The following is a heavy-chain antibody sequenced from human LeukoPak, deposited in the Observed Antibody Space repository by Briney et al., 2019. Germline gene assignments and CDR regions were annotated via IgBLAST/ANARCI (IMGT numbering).Heavy chain of an antibody. Sequence: GASVTVSFKASGYTFTIYGISWVRQAPGQGLEWMGWISAYNGNTNYAQKLQGRVTMTTDTSTSTAYMELRSLRSDDTAVYYCARDPPGLRYYDSSGYYNLDYWGQGALVTVSS. V-gene: IGHV1-18*01. J-gene: IGHJ4*02. CDR3: ARDPPGLRYYDSSGYYNLDY. CDR1: GYTFTIYG. D-gene: IGHD3-22*01. CDR2: ISAYNGNT.